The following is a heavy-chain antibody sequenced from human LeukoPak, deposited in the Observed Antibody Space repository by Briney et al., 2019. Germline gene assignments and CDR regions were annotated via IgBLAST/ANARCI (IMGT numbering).Heavy chain of an antibody. CDR2: ISSSGSTI. CDR3: ARENTAGIEN. V-gene: IGHV3-48*03. CDR1: GFTFSSYE. D-gene: IGHD6-19*01. Sequence: GGSLRLSCAASGFTFSSYEMNWVRQAPGKGLEWVSYISSSGSTIYYADSVKGRFTISRDNAKNSLYLQMNSLRAEDAAVYYCARENTAGIENWGQGTLVTVSS. J-gene: IGHJ4*02.